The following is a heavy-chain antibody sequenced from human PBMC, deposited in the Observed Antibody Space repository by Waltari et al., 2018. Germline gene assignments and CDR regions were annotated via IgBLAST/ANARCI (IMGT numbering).Heavy chain of an antibody. D-gene: IGHD6-6*01. CDR1: GFTFSSSS. CDR3: ARAAAQLVYDYGMDV. J-gene: IGHJ6*02. V-gene: IGHV3-21*01. CDR2: ISSSSSYI. Sequence: EVQLVESGGGLVKPGGSLRLSCAASGFTFSSSSMNWVRQAPGKGLEWVSSISSSSSYIDYADSVKGRFTISRDNAKNSLYLQMNSLRAEDTAVYYCARAAAQLVYDYGMDVWGQGTTVTVSS.